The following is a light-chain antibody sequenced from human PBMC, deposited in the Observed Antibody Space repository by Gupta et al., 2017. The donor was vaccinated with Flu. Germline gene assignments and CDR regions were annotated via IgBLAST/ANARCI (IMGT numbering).Light chain of an antibody. V-gene: IGLV1-51*02. CDR2: EGN. J-gene: IGLJ3*02. CDR3: GTWDSSLRAWV. CDR1: SSNIGNNY. Sequence: VFLHPPSVSAVPVPKLTIPCSGSSSNIGNNYAPWYQQLPGAAPKLLIYEGNKRPSGIPDRFSGSKSGKSATLGITGLQTGDEADDYCGTWDSSLRAWVFGGGTKLTVL.